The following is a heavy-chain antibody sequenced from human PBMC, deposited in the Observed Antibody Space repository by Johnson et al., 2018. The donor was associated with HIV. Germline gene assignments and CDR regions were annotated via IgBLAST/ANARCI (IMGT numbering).Heavy chain of an antibody. CDR1: GFTFSSYS. CDR2: TSNDGSNK. J-gene: IGHJ3*01. Sequence: QVQLVESGGGVVQPGRSLRLSCAASGFTFSSYSMHWVRQAPGKGLEWVAVTSNDGSNKYYADSVKGRFTVSSDNSQNTLFLQMDSLRSEDTAVYFCARDWYCSSTFCSERVLKDAFDVWGHGTLVTVSS. V-gene: IGHV3-30-3*01. CDR3: ARDWYCSSTFCSERVLKDAFDV. D-gene: IGHD2-2*01.